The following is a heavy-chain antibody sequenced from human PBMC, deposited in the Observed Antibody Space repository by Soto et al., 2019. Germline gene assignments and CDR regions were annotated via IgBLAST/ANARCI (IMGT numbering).Heavy chain of an antibody. D-gene: IGHD6-19*01. CDR2: INSDGSST. V-gene: IGHV3-74*01. J-gene: IGHJ4*02. CDR3: GRRKGSSGRKTNLDY. CDR1: GFTFSSYW. Sequence: PGGSLRLSCAASGFTFSSYWMHWVRHAPGKGLVWVSRINSDGSSTSYADYVKGRFTISSGNAKNTLYLQMNSLRAEDTAVYYSGRRKGSSGRKTNLDYWGQRTLVTDS.